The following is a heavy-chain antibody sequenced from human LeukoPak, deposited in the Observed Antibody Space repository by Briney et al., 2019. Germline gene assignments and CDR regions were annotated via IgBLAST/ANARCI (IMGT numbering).Heavy chain of an antibody. CDR1: GGSFSGYN. D-gene: IGHD6-19*01. J-gene: IGHJ6*02. CDR2: INHSGST. V-gene: IGHV4-34*01. CDR3: ARVGHSSGWGYYYYGMDV. Sequence: SETLSLTCAVYGGSFSGYNWSWIRQPPGKGLEWIGEINHSGSTNYNPSLKSRVTISVDTSKNQFSLKLTSVTAADMAVYYCARVGHSSGWGYYYYGMDVWGQGTTVTVSS.